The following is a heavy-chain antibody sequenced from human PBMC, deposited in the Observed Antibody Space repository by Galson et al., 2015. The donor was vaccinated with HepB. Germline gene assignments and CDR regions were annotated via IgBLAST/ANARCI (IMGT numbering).Heavy chain of an antibody. Sequence: SVKVSCKASGGTFSSYAISWVRQAPGQGLEWKGGIIPIFGTANYAQKFQGRVTITADESTSTAYMELSSLRSEDTAVYYCASPPVDIVATIFDYYGMDVWGQGTTVTVSS. D-gene: IGHD5-12*01. CDR1: GGTFSSYA. CDR3: ASPPVDIVATIFDYYGMDV. V-gene: IGHV1-69*13. CDR2: IIPIFGTA. J-gene: IGHJ6*02.